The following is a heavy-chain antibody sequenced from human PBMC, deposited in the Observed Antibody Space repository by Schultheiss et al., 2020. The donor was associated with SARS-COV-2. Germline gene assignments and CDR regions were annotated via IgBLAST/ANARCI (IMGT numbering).Heavy chain of an antibody. CDR1: GGSISSSSYY. CDR2: IYYSGST. V-gene: IGHV4-61*05. D-gene: IGHD6-13*01. J-gene: IGHJ4*02. CDR3: ARGTSAAAGTKDY. Sequence: SETLSLTCTVSGGSISSSSYYWGWIRQPPGKGLEWIGYIYYSGSTNYNPSLKSRVTISVDTSKNQFSLKLSSVTAADTAVYYCARGTSAAAGTKDYWGQGTLVTVSS.